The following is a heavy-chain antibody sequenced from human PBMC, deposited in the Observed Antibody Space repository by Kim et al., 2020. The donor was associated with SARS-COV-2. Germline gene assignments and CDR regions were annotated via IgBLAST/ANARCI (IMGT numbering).Heavy chain of an antibody. Sequence: SETLSLTCTVSGGSISSGGYHWSWIRQHPGKGLEWIGYIYYSGSTYYNPSLKSRVTISVDTSKNQFSLKLSSVTAADTAVYYCARERWLQTYYFDYWGQGTLVTVSS. CDR2: IYYSGST. CDR3: ARERWLQTYYFDY. CDR1: GGSISSGGYH. J-gene: IGHJ4*02. V-gene: IGHV4-31*03. D-gene: IGHD5-12*01.